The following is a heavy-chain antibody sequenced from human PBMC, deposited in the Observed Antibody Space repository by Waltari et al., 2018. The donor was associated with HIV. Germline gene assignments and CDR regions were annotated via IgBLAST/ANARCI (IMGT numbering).Heavy chain of an antibody. D-gene: IGHD3-16*01. J-gene: IGHJ2*01. Sequence: EVQLVESGGGLVKPGGSIRLSCAASGFTFSNAWMSWVRQAPGKGLEWVGRIKSKTDGGTTDYAAPVKGRFTNSRDDSKNTLYLQMNSLKTEDTAVYYCTKSLMMPAAGYFDLWGRGTLVTVSS. CDR3: TKSLMMPAAGYFDL. CDR2: IKSKTDGGTT. V-gene: IGHV3-15*01. CDR1: GFTFSNAW.